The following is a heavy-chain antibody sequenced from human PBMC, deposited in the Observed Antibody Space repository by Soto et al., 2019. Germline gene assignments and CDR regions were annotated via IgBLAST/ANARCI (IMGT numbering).Heavy chain of an antibody. D-gene: IGHD4-17*01. CDR3: ASGVSYGDYYYYYYGMDV. CDR1: GFTFSSYG. CDR2: IWYDGSNK. J-gene: IGHJ6*02. Sequence: GGSLRLSCAASGFTFSSYGMHWVRQAPGKGLEWVAVIWYDGSNKYYADSVKGRFTISRDNSKNTLYLQMNSLRAEDTAVYYCASGVSYGDYYYYYYGMDVWGQGTTVTVSS. V-gene: IGHV3-33*01.